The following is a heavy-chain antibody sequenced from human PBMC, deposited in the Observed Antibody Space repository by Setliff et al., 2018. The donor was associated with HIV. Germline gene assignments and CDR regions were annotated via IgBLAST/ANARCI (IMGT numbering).Heavy chain of an antibody. CDR2: INPNSGGT. D-gene: IGHD4-17*01. CDR3: TRSTTAD. Sequence: ASVKVSCKASGGTFSLYAINWVRQAPGQGLEWMGRINPNSGGTNYAQKFQGRVTMTRDTSISTAYMELSRLTSDDTAIYYCTRSTTADWGQGTMVTVSS. V-gene: IGHV1-2*06. CDR1: GGTFSLYA. J-gene: IGHJ4*02.